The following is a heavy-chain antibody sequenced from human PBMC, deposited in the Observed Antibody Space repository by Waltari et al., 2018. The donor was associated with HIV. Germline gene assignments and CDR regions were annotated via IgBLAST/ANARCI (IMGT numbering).Heavy chain of an antibody. CDR3: ASAGWYNDFGV. CDR2: IKPDGSQS. Sequence: EVQVVESGGDLVQPGGSLRLSCAASGFPFSRFWMSWVRQAPGKGLQWVATIKPDGSQSYYVDSVRGRFTISKDNAKASLSLQMNSLRGEDTGFYFCASAGWYNDFGVWGQGTMVIVSS. D-gene: IGHD1-20*01. V-gene: IGHV3-7*01. CDR1: GFPFSRFW. J-gene: IGHJ3*01.